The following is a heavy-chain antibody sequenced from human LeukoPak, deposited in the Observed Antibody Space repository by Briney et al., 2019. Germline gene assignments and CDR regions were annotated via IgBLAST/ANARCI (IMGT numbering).Heavy chain of an antibody. V-gene: IGHV1-3*01. CDR3: AKSVQYCSSNSCEALDN. J-gene: IGHJ4*02. D-gene: IGHD2-2*01. Sequence: ASVKVSCKASGYRFTGYYMHWVRQAPGQRLEWMGWINVGNGYRKYLQKFQGRVTIARDTSESTAYMKLSSLRSEDTAVCSCAKSVQYCSSNSCEALDNWGQGTLVTVSS. CDR2: INVGNGYR. CDR1: GYRFTGYY.